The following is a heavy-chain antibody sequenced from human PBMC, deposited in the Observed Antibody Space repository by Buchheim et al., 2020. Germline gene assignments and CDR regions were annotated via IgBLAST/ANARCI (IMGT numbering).Heavy chain of an antibody. CDR2: INPSGGST. D-gene: IGHD3-10*01. V-gene: IGHV1-46*01. CDR1: GYTFTSYY. J-gene: IGHJ4*02. CDR3: ARDVGITMVRGVIMSGFDY. Sequence: QVQLVQSGAEVKKPGASVKVSCKASGYTFTSYYMHWVRQAPGQGLEWMGIINPSGGSTSYAQKFQGRVTMTRDTSTSTVYMELSSLRSEGTAVYYCARDVGITMVRGVIMSGFDYWGQGTL.